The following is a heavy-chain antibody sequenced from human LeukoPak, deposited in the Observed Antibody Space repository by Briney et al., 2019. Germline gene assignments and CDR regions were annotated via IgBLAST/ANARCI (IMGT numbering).Heavy chain of an antibody. D-gene: IGHD6-13*01. Sequence: GGSLRLSCAASGFTFSSYSMNWVRQAPGKGLEWVSSISSSSSYIYYADSVKGRFTISRDNAKNSLYLQMNSLRAEDTAVYYCARAPDDEGSSWYVGYFDYWGQGTLVTVSS. CDR3: ARAPDDEGSSWYVGYFDY. CDR1: GFTFSSYS. CDR2: ISSSSSYI. V-gene: IGHV3-21*01. J-gene: IGHJ4*02.